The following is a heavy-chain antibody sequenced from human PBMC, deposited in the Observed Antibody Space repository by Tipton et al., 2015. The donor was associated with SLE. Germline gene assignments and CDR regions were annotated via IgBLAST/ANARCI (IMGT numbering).Heavy chain of an antibody. CDR3: AKEGAGGLFFDS. D-gene: IGHD3/OR15-3a*01. V-gene: IGHV3-9*01. Sequence: SLRLSCAASGFNYDEYAMHWVQQAPGKGLEWVSSISWNSGIIDYADSVKGRFTISRDDAKNSLYLQMNSLRAEDTALYYCAKEGAGGLFFDSWGQGTLVTVSS. CDR2: ISWNSGII. J-gene: IGHJ4*02. CDR1: GFNYDEYA.